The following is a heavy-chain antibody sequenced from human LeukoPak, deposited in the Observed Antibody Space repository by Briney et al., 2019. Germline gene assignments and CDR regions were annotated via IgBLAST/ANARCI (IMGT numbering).Heavy chain of an antibody. D-gene: IGHD3-3*01. CDR1: GYTFTGYY. V-gene: IGHV1-2*02. CDR3: ARSYYDFWSGSMGPDY. Sequence: GASVKVSCKASGYTFTGYYMHWVRQAPGQGLEWMGWINPNSGGTNYAQKFQGRVTMTRDTSISTAYMELSSLRSEDTAVYYCARSYYDFWSGSMGPDYWGQGTLVTVSS. J-gene: IGHJ4*02. CDR2: INPNSGGT.